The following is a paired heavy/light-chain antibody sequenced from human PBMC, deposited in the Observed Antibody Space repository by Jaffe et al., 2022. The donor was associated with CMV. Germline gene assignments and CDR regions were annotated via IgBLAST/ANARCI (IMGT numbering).Light chain of an antibody. Sequence: QSALTQPASVSGSPGQSITISCTGTSSDVGNYNLVSWFQQHPGKAPKLMIYEVSNRPSGVSNRFSGSKSGNTASLTISGLQAEDEADYYCCSYAGTSLWVFGGGTKVTVL. J-gene: IGLJ3*02. V-gene: IGLV2-23*02. CDR3: CSYAGTSLWV. CDR2: EVS. CDR1: SSDVGNYNL.
Heavy chain of an antibody. Sequence: QLQLQESGPGLVRPSETLSLTCTVSGGSVSSSYYYWGWIRQPPGKGLEWIGSINYSGSTHYNPSLKSRVTISVDTSKNQFSLRLSSVTAADTAVYYCARRYHYDSSGRFDPWGQGTLVTVAS. CDR2: INYSGST. J-gene: IGHJ5*02. CDR3: ARRYHYDSSGRFDP. CDR1: GGSVSSSYYY. V-gene: IGHV4-39*01. D-gene: IGHD3-22*01.